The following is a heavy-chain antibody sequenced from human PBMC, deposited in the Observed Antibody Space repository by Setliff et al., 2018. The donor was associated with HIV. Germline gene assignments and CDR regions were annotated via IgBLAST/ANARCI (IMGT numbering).Heavy chain of an antibody. CDR1: GGSLSSYY. J-gene: IGHJ3*02. CDR3: ASAGAWQRNALDI. Sequence: ETLSPTCTVSGGSLSSYYWSWIRQPPGKGLEWIGYIYYSGSTNYNPSLKTRVTIPVDTPKSQFSLQLSSVIAADAAVYYCASAGAWQRNALDIWGQGTMVTVSS. D-gene: IGHD5-12*01. CDR2: IYYSGST. V-gene: IGHV4-59*01.